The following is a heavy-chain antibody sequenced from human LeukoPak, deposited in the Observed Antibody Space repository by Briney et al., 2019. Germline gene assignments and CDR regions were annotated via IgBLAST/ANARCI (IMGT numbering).Heavy chain of an antibody. Sequence: PSETLSLTCTVSGYSISSGYYWGWILQPPGKGLEWSVSIYHSGSTYYNPSLKRRVTISVETSKNQFSLKLRSVTAADTAVYYCASRVVVVAATQGIVDYWGQGTLVTVSS. D-gene: IGHD2-15*01. J-gene: IGHJ4*02. V-gene: IGHV4-38-2*02. CDR1: GYSISSGYY. CDR3: ASRVVVVAATQGIVDY. CDR2: IYHSGST.